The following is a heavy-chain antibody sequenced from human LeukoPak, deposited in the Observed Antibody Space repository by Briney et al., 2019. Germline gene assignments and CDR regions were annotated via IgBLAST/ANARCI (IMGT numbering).Heavy chain of an antibody. CDR2: ISAYNGNT. J-gene: IGHJ4*02. CDR3: ARGGYCSSTSCYPSKSDY. CDR1: GYTFTSYG. D-gene: IGHD2-2*01. V-gene: IGHV1-18*01. Sequence: ASVKVSCKASGYTFTSYGISWVRQAPGQGLEWMGWISAYNGNTNYAQKLQGRVTMTTDTSTGTAYMELRSLRSDDTAVYYCARGGYCSSTSCYPSKSDYWGQGTLVTVSS.